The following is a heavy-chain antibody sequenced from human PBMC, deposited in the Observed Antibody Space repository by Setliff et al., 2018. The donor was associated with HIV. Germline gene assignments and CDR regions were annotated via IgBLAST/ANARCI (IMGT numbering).Heavy chain of an antibody. Sequence: ASVKVSCKASGGTFSSYAISWVRQAPGQGLEWMGRIFPVFGAAHYTQNFQGRVTLTADKSTSTAYMELSSLRAEDTAVYYCARDSGFGFGELLSDGSDIWGHGTMVTVSS. D-gene: IGHD3-10*01. CDR2: IFPVFGAA. J-gene: IGHJ3*02. CDR1: GGTFSSYA. V-gene: IGHV1-69*06. CDR3: ARDSGFGFGELLSDGSDI.